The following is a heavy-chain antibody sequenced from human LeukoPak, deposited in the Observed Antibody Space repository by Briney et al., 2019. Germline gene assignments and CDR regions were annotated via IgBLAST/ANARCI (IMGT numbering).Heavy chain of an antibody. CDR2: IYTSGST. D-gene: IGHD6-13*01. J-gene: IGHJ3*02. CDR3: ARAGAGMAAAGTLAFDI. CDR1: GGSISSYY. Sequence: SETLSLTCTVSGGSISSYYWSWIRQPAGKGLEWIGRIYTSGSTNYNPSLKSRVTMSVDTSKNQFSLKLSSVTAADTAVYYCARAGAGMAAAGTLAFDIWGQGTMVTVSS. V-gene: IGHV4-4*07.